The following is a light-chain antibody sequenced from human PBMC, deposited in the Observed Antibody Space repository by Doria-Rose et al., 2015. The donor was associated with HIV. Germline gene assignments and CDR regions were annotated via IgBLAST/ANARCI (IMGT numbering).Light chain of an antibody. CDR3: RQFDSFPRT. CDR1: QGISRY. Sequence: DIQVTQSPSFLSAFVGVRVTITCRASQGISRYLAWYQQKPGKAPTLLIFGASTLQSGVPSRFSGSGSGTEVTLTISSLQPEDFATYYCRQFDSFPRTFGQGTKVELK. CDR2: GAS. J-gene: IGKJ1*01. V-gene: IGKV1-9*01.